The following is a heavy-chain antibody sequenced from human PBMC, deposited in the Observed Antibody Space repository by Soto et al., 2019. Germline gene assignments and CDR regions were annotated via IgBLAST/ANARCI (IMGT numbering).Heavy chain of an antibody. V-gene: IGHV4-30-2*01. CDR1: GGSMHSGSFS. Sequence: QLQLQESGSGLLKPSETLSLTCTVSGGSMHSGSFSWSWIRQPPGKGLESIGYMYYSGATFYNPSLKSRVTISIDKTENQLSLKLSPVTAADTAVYYCARARPPDHWGQGILVTVSS. CDR3: ARARPPDH. CDR2: MYYSGAT. J-gene: IGHJ4*02.